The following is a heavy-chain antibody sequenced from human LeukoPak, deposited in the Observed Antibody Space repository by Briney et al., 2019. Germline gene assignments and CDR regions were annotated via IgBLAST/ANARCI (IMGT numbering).Heavy chain of an antibody. CDR2: IYYSGST. V-gene: IGHV4-39*07. CDR3: ARDFDAAAGYDY. D-gene: IGHD6-13*01. J-gene: IGHJ4*02. Sequence: SETLSLTCTVSGGSISSSSYYWGWIRQPPGKGLEWIGSIYYSGSTYYNPPLKSRVTISVDTSKNQFSLKLSSVTAADTAVYYCARDFDAAAGYDYWGQGTLVTVSS. CDR1: GGSISSSSYY.